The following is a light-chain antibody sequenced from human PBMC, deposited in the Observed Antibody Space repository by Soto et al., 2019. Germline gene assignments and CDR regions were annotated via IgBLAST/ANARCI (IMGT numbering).Light chain of an antibody. CDR3: RSYTRSNTLVI. Sequence: QSVLTQPASVSGSPGQSITISCTGTSSDVGAYNYVSWYQQHPGKAPKLMIYEVSNRPSGVSNPFSGSKFGNTASLTISGLQAEDEADYYCRSYTRSNTLVIFGGGTKVTVL. V-gene: IGLV2-14*01. J-gene: IGLJ2*01. CDR1: SSDVGAYNY. CDR2: EVS.